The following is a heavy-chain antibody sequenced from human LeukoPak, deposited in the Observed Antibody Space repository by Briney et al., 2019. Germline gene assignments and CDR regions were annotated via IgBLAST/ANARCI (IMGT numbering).Heavy chain of an antibody. CDR2: ISSDHSST. CDR3: ARPSEDYGDYGGYFDS. Sequence: PVGSLRLSCVASGFTFSRYWMHWVRQAPGKELVWVSRISSDHSSTNYADSVKGRFTVSRDNAKNTLYLQMNNLRAEDTALYYCARPSEDYGDYGGYFDSWGQGTLVTVSS. J-gene: IGHJ4*02. D-gene: IGHD4-17*01. V-gene: IGHV3-74*01. CDR1: GFTFSRYW.